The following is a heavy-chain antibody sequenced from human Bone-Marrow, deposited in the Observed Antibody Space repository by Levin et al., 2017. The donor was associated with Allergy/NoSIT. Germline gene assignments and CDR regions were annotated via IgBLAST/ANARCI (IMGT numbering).Heavy chain of an antibody. D-gene: IGHD5-18*01. J-gene: IGHJ3*02. CDR1: GYTFTSYG. CDR2: ISAYNGNT. CDR3: ARAGYSYGNDAFDI. Sequence: EASVKVSCKASGYTFTSYGISWVRQAPGQGLEWMGWISAYNGNTNYAQKLQGRVTMTTDTSTSTAYMELRSLRSDDTAVYYCARAGYSYGNDAFDIWGQGTMVTVSS. V-gene: IGHV1-18*01.